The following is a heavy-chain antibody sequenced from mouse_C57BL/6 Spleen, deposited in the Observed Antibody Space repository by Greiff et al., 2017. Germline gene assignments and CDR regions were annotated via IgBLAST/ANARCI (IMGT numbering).Heavy chain of an antibody. CDR3: ARVGGTILRY. CDR2: ISSGSSTI. J-gene: IGHJ2*01. Sequence: EVKLMESGGGLVKPGGSLKLSCAASGFTFSDYGMHWVRQAPEQGLEWVAYISSGSSTIYYADTVKGRFTLSRDNAKNTLFLQMTSLRSEDTAMYSWARVGGTILRYWGQGTTLTVSS. D-gene: IGHD4-1*01. CDR1: GFTFSDYG. V-gene: IGHV5-17*01.